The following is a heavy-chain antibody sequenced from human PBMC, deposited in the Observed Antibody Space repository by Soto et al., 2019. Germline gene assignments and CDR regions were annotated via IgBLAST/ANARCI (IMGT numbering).Heavy chain of an antibody. CDR3: ARDPSLMVYAMHYDYYGMYV. CDR1: GFTFSSYA. D-gene: IGHD2-8*01. Sequence: QVQLVESGGGVVQPGRSLRLSCAASGFTFSSYAMHWFRQAPGKGLEWVAVISYDGSNKYYADSVKGRFTISRDNSKNTLYLQMNSLRAEDTAVYYCARDPSLMVYAMHYDYYGMYVWCQGTTVTVSS. V-gene: IGHV3-30-3*01. CDR2: ISYDGSNK. J-gene: IGHJ6*02.